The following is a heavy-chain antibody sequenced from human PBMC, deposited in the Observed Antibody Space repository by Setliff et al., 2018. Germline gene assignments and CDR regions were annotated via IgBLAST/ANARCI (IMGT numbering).Heavy chain of an antibody. D-gene: IGHD3-3*01. J-gene: IGHJ3*02. CDR1: GGSISSSSYY. CDR2: INHSGST. V-gene: IGHV4-39*07. CDR3: ARSGYYDFWSGFLNDAFDI. Sequence: SETLSLTCTVSGGSISSSSYYWGWIRQPPGKGLEWIGEINHSGSTNYNPSLKSRVTISVDTSKNQFSLKLSSATAADTAVYYCARSGYYDFWSGFLNDAFDIWGQGTMVTVSS.